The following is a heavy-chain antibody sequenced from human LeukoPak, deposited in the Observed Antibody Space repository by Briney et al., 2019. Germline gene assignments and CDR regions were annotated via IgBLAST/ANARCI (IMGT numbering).Heavy chain of an antibody. Sequence: PGRSLRLSCAASGFTFSSYGMHWVRQAPGKGLEWVAVISYDGSNKYYADSVKGRFTISRDNSKNTLYLQMNSLRAEDTAVYYCAKDSQRYSSGCVGMCYYYYYGMDVWGQGTTVTVSS. CDR2: ISYDGSNK. V-gene: IGHV3-30*18. CDR1: GFTFSSYG. J-gene: IGHJ6*02. D-gene: IGHD6-19*01. CDR3: AKDSQRYSSGCVGMCYYYYYGMDV.